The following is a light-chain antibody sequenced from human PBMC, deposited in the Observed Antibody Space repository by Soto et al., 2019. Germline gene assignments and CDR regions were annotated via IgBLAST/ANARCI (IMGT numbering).Light chain of an antibody. Sequence: EIVMTQSPATLSVSPGERATLSCRASQSLGSNLAWYQQMPGQAPRLLIYGASTRATGIPARFSGSGSGTEFTLTISSLQSEDFAVYYCQQYHNWPPLTFGGGTKVEIK. CDR1: QSLGSN. V-gene: IGKV3-15*01. J-gene: IGKJ4*01. CDR3: QQYHNWPPLT. CDR2: GAS.